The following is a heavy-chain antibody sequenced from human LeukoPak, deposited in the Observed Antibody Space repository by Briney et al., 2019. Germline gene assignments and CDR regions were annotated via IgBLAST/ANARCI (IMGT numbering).Heavy chain of an antibody. D-gene: IGHD6-13*01. CDR3: ARGQQTFDP. V-gene: IGHV1-46*01. Sequence: GASVKVSCKASGYTFTSYYMHWVRQAPGQGLEWMGIINPSGGSTSYAQKFQGRVTMTRDTSISTAYMELNSLTYDDTATYYCARGQQTFDPWGQGTLVTVSS. J-gene: IGHJ5*02. CDR2: INPSGGST. CDR1: GYTFTSYY.